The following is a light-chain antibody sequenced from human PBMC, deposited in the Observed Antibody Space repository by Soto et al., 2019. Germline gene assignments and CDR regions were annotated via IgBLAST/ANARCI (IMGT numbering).Light chain of an antibody. V-gene: IGLV1-40*01. CDR3: QSYDSSLSGSV. Sequence: QSVLTQPPSVSGAPGQRVTISCTGSSSNIGAAYGVHWYQQLPGTAPKLLIYSNSNRPSGVPDRFSGSKSGTSASLAITGLQAEDETDYDCQSYDSSLSGSVFGGGTKLTVL. CDR2: SNS. J-gene: IGLJ3*02. CDR1: SSNIGAAYG.